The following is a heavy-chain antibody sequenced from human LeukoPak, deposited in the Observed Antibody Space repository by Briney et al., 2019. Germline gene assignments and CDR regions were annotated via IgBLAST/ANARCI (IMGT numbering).Heavy chain of an antibody. CDR2: INHSGST. V-gene: IGHV4-34*01. CDR1: GGTFSGYY. Sequence: SETLSLTCAVYGGTFSGYYWSWIRQPPGKGLEWIGEINHSGSTNYNPSLKSRVTISVDTSKNKFSLKLSSLTAADTAVYYWARVIVVVAQLGFYFYYMDVWGKGTTVTISS. D-gene: IGHD2-15*01. J-gene: IGHJ6*03. CDR3: ARVIVVVAQLGFYFYYMDV.